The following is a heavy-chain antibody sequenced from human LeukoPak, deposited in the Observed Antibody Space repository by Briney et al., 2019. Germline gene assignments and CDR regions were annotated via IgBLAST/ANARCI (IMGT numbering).Heavy chain of an antibody. D-gene: IGHD6-13*01. CDR1: GYTFTSYD. CDR3: ARELTAADDAFDI. J-gene: IGHJ3*02. Sequence: ASVKVSCKASGYTFTSYDINWVRQATGQGLEWMGWMNPNSGNTGYAQKFQGRVTMTRNTSISTAYMELSSLRPEDTAVYYCARELTAADDAFDIWGQGTMVTVSS. V-gene: IGHV1-8*01. CDR2: MNPNSGNT.